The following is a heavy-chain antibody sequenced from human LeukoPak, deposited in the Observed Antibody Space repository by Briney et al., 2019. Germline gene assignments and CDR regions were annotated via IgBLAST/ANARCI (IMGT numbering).Heavy chain of an antibody. CDR1: GFTFSSYE. V-gene: IGHV3-48*03. J-gene: IGHJ4*02. D-gene: IGHD2/OR15-2a*01. CDR2: ISSSGSTI. Sequence: GGSLRLSCAASGFTFSSYEMNWVRQAPGKGLEWVSYISSSGSTIYYADSVKGRFTISRDNAKNSLYLQMNSLRAEDTAVYYCAKQSTFYGPFDYWGQGTLVTVSS. CDR3: AKQSTFYGPFDY.